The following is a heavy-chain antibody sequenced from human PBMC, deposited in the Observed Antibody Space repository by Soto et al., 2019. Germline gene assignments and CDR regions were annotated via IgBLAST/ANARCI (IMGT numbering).Heavy chain of an antibody. V-gene: IGHV1-18*04. Sequence: SVKVSCKASAYTFTSYGISWVRQAPGQGLEWMGWISAYNGNTNYAQKLQGRVTMTTDTSTSTAYMELRSLRSDDTAVYYRARLRSAHYYDSSGYPDYWGQGTLVTVSS. CDR1: AYTFTSYG. D-gene: IGHD3-22*01. J-gene: IGHJ4*02. CDR2: ISAYNGNT. CDR3: ARLRSAHYYDSSGYPDY.